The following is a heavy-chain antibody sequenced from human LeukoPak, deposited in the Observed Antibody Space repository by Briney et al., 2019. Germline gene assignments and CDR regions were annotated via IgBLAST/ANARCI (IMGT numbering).Heavy chain of an antibody. CDR1: GGSISSYY. D-gene: IGHD3-22*01. CDR2: IYTSGST. V-gene: IGHV4-4*07. Sequence: SETLSLTCTLSGGSISSYYWSWIRQPAGKGLEWIGRIYTSGSTNYNPSLKSRVTMSVDTSKNQFSLKLSSVTAADTAVYYCARDPPYYYDSSGYSNWGQGTLVTVSS. J-gene: IGHJ4*02. CDR3: ARDPPYYYDSSGYSN.